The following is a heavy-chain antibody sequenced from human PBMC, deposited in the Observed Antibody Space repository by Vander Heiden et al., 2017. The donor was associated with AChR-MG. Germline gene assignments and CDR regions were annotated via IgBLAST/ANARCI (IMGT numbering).Heavy chain of an antibody. J-gene: IGHJ3*02. CDR1: GFTFSDYY. CDR2: ISSSGSTI. D-gene: IGHD3-10*01. CDR3: ARDLRDYYGSRRSLTDAFDI. Sequence: QVQLVESGGGLVKPGGSLRLSCAASGFTFSDYYMSWIRQAPGKGLEWVSYISSSGSTIYYADSVKGRFTISRDNAKNSLYLQMNSLRAEDTAVYYCARDLRDYYGSRRSLTDAFDIWGQGTMVTVSS. V-gene: IGHV3-11*01.